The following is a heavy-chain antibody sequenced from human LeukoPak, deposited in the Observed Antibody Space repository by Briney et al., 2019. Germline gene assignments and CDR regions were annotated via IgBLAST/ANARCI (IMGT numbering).Heavy chain of an antibody. J-gene: IGHJ6*02. V-gene: IGHV6-1*01. D-gene: IGHD3-22*01. CDR2: TYYRSKWYN. Sequence: QTLSLTCAISGDSVSSNSAAWNWIRQSPSRGLEWLGRTYYRSKWYNDYAVSEKSRITINPDTSKNQFSLQLNSVTPEDTAVYYCARETYYYDSSGPRYYYYYGMDVWGQGTTVTVSS. CDR1: GDSVSSNSAA. CDR3: ARETYYYDSSGPRYYYYYGMDV.